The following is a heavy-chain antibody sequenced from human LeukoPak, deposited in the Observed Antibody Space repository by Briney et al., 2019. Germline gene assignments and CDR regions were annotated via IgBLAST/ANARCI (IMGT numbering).Heavy chain of an antibody. D-gene: IGHD3-16*01. CDR3: AKGGGGRLIYYYYMDV. Sequence: PGGSLRLSCAASGFIFDDYAMHWVRQAPGKGLEWVSGISWNSDSIDYANSVKGRFTISRDNAKNSLYLQVNSLRTEDMALYYCAKGGGGRLIYYYYMDVWGKGTTVTVSS. J-gene: IGHJ6*03. CDR2: ISWNSDSI. CDR1: GFIFDDYA. V-gene: IGHV3-9*03.